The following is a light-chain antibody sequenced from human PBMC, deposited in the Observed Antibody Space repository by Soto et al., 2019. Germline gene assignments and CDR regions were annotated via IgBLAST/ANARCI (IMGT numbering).Light chain of an antibody. Sequence: EIVLPQSPGTLSLSPGERATLSCRASQSVSSSYLAWYQQKPGQAPRLLIYGASSRATGIPDRFSGSGSGTDFTLTISRLEPEDCAVYYCQQYGSSPTFGQGTKVDIK. CDR2: GAS. CDR3: QQYGSSPT. J-gene: IGKJ1*01. CDR1: QSVSSSY. V-gene: IGKV3-20*01.